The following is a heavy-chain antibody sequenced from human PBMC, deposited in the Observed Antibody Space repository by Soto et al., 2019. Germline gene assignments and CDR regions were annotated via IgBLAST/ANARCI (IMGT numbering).Heavy chain of an antibody. CDR1: GFTFSSYW. Sequence: EGQLVESGGGLVQPGGSLRLSCAASGFTFSSYWMHWVRQAPGKGLMWVSELDPDGRSTSHADSVRGRFTISRDNTKNTLYLQMNSLRADDTAVYFGASLSAPVDYWGRGTLVTVSS. CDR2: LDPDGRST. J-gene: IGHJ4*02. D-gene: IGHD2-2*01. CDR3: ASLSAPVDY. V-gene: IGHV3-74*01.